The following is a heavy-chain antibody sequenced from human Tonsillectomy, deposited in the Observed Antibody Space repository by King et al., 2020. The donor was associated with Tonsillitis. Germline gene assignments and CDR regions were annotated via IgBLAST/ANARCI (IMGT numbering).Heavy chain of an antibody. J-gene: IGHJ4*02. CDR1: GFTFSSYG. Sequence: QLVQSGGGVVQPGRSLRLSCAASGFTFSSYGMHWVRQAPGKELEWVAVIWYDGSNKYYADSVKGRLTISRDNSKNTLYLQVNSLRAEDTAVYYCARVGYISAWYYVDYWGQGTLVTVSS. CDR3: ARVGYISAWYYVDY. CDR2: IWYDGSNK. V-gene: IGHV3-33*08. D-gene: IGHD6-19*01.